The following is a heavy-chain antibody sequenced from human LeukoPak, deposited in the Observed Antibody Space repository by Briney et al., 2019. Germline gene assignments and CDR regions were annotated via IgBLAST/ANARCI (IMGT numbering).Heavy chain of an antibody. Sequence: SETLSLTCTVSGASIRSGDYYWSWIRQPPGKGLEWIGYIYDSGSTYYNPSLKSRVTISVDTSKNQFSLKLSSVTAADTAVYYCARHSETAGDYWGQGTLVTVSS. CDR1: GASIRSGDYY. CDR3: ARHSETAGDY. CDR2: IYDSGST. J-gene: IGHJ4*02. V-gene: IGHV4-30-4*01. D-gene: IGHD1-14*01.